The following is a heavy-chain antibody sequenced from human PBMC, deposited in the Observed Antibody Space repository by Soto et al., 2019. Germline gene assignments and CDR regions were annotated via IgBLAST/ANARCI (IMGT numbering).Heavy chain of an antibody. Sequence: QVQLVQSGAEVKKPGSSVKVSCKASGGTFSRYTITWVRQAPGQGLEWMGRIIPILGIVNYAQKFQGRVTIAAGESMSTAYMERSSPRSEDTAVYYCATSPFFCSGGSCYSYGMDVWGQGTTFTVSS. J-gene: IGHJ6*02. CDR1: GGTFSRYT. CDR3: ATSPFFCSGGSCYSYGMDV. D-gene: IGHD2-15*01. CDR2: IIPILGIV. V-gene: IGHV1-69*02.